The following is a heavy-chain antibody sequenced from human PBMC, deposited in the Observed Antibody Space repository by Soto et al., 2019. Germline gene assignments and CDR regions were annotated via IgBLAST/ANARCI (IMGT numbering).Heavy chain of an antibody. CDR3: ARDFAKIVVAIGMGFDI. Sequence: QVQLVQSGAEVKKPGASVKVSCKASGYTFTSYYMHWVRQAPGQGLEWMGIINPSGGSTSYAQKFQGRVTMTRDTSTSTVYMELSSLRSEDTAVYYCARDFAKIVVAIGMGFDIWGQGTMVTVSS. V-gene: IGHV1-46*01. D-gene: IGHD3-22*01. CDR1: GYTFTSYY. CDR2: INPSGGST. J-gene: IGHJ3*02.